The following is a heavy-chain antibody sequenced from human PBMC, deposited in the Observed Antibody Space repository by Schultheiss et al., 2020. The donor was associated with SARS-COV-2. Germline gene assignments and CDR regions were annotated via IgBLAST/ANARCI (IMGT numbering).Heavy chain of an antibody. CDR3: ARDGAATTVVRYYYYGMDV. D-gene: IGHD4-23*01. Sequence: SETLSLTCAVYGGSFSGYYWSWIRQPPGKGLEWIGEINHSGSTNYNPSLKSRVTISVDTSKNQFSLKLSSVTAADTAVYYCARDGAATTVVRYYYYGMDVWGQGTTVTVSS. J-gene: IGHJ6*02. V-gene: IGHV4-34*01. CDR2: INHSGST. CDR1: GGSFSGYY.